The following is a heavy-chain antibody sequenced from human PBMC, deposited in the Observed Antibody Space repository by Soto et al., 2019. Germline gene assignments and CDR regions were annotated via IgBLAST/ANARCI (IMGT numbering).Heavy chain of an antibody. Sequence: PGGSLRLSCAASAITFSSYAMNWVRQAPGKGLEWVSGISGSGGSTYYADSVKGRFTISRDNSENTLYLQMKSLRAEDTAVYYCEKDHHSGSYTGDYFDSWGQGTLVT. D-gene: IGHD3-10*01. V-gene: IGHV3-23*01. CDR2: ISGSGGST. CDR1: AITFSSYA. J-gene: IGHJ4*02. CDR3: EKDHHSGSYTGDYFDS.